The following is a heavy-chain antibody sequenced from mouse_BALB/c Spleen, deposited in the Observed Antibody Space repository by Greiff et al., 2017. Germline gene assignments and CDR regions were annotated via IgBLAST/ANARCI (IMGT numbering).Heavy chain of an antibody. J-gene: IGHJ2*01. Sequence: LVESGPELVKPGASVKMSCKASGYTFTSYVMHWVKQKPGQGLEWIGYINPYNDGTKYNEKFKGKATLTSDKSSSTAYMELSSLTSEDSAVYYCARTVIYDGYYYFDYWGQGTTLTVSS. D-gene: IGHD2-3*01. CDR3: ARTVIYDGYYYFDY. CDR1: GYTFTSYV. CDR2: INPYNDGT. V-gene: IGHV1-14*01.